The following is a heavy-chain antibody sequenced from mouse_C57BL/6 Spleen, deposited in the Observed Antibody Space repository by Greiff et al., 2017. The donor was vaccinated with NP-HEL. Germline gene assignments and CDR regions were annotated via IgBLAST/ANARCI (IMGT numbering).Heavy chain of an antibody. Sequence: QVHVKQSGPELVKPGASVKISCKASGYAFSSSWMNWVKQRPGKGLEWIGRIYPGDGATNYNGKFKGKATLTADKSSSTAYMQLSSLTSEDSAVYFCARGGYYYGSSYYAMDYWGQGTSVTVSS. V-gene: IGHV1-82*01. D-gene: IGHD1-1*01. CDR2: IYPGDGAT. J-gene: IGHJ4*01. CDR3: ARGGYYYGSSYYAMDY. CDR1: GYAFSSSW.